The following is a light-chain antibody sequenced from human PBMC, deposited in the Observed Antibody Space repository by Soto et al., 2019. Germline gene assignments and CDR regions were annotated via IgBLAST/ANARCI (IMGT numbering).Light chain of an antibody. J-gene: IGKJ2*01. Sequence: DIQMTQSPSTLSASVGDRVTITCRASQSVSERLAWYQQKPGKAPKLIIYKASSLESAVPSRFSGSGSGTEFTLTISSLQPDDFASYYCQQYKSYPITFGQGTKLEIK. CDR2: KAS. V-gene: IGKV1-5*03. CDR3: QQYKSYPIT. CDR1: QSVSER.